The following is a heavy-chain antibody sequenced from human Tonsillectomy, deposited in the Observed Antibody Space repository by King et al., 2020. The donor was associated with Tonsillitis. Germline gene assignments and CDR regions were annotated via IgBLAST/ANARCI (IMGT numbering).Heavy chain of an antibody. V-gene: IGHV3-23*04. D-gene: IGHD3-16*02. CDR3: AKLSITFGGVIVIRAFDI. CDR2: ISGSGGST. Sequence: VQLVESGGGLVQPGGSLRLSCAASGFTFSSYAMSWVRQAPGKGLEWVSAISGSGGSTYYADSVKGRFTISRDNSKNTLYLQMNSLRAEDPAVYDCAKLSITFGGVIVIRAFDIWGQGTTVTVSS. J-gene: IGHJ3*02. CDR1: GFTFSSYA.